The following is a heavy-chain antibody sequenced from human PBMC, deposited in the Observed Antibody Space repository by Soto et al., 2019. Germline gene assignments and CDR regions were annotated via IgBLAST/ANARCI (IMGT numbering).Heavy chain of an antibody. J-gene: IGHJ4*02. D-gene: IGHD3-16*01. CDR2: IYSGGST. Sequence: EVQLVESGGGLVQPGGSLRLSCAASGFTVSTEYMSWVRQAPGKGLEWVSVIYSGGSTFYADSVRGRFTISRDNSKNTVNLQMNSLRAEDTGVYYCARDPWAADYWGQGTLVTVSS. V-gene: IGHV3-66*01. CDR1: GFTVSTEY. CDR3: ARDPWAADY.